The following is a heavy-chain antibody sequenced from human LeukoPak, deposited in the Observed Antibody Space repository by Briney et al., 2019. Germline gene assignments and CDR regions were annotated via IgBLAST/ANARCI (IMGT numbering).Heavy chain of an antibody. Sequence: GGSLRLSCAASGYTFSSYAMSWVRQAPGKGLEWVSLISGDGGTTYYAISVRGRFTISRDNSENTLYLQMNGLRAEDTAVYYCARGLNVNWFDPWGQGTLVIVSS. CDR2: ISGDGGTT. D-gene: IGHD3-10*01. CDR1: GYTFSSYA. J-gene: IGHJ5*02. CDR3: ARGLNVNWFDP. V-gene: IGHV3-23*01.